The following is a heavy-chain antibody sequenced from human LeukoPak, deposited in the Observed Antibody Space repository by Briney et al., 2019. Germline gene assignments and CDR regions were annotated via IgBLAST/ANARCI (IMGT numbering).Heavy chain of an antibody. D-gene: IGHD3-3*01. CDR2: IGTAGDT. CDR3: GSRRTAMFGVIKGPIDY. CDR1: GFTFSSCD. J-gene: IGHJ4*02. V-gene: IGHV3-13*01. Sequence: GGSLRLSCAASGFTFSSCDMHWVRQATGKGLEWVSAIGTAGDTYYPGSVKGRFTISRENAKNSLYLQMNSLRAGDTAVYYCGSRRTAMFGVIKGPIDYWGQGTLVTVSS.